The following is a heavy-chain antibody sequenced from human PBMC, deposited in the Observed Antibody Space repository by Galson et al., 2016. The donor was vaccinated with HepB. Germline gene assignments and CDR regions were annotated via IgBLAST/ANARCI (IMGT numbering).Heavy chain of an antibody. CDR3: ATVGGYNYGLGFWFDH. D-gene: IGHD5-18*01. CDR2: IITIFGTS. V-gene: IGHV1-69*13. CDR1: GGTFSNYV. J-gene: IGHJ5*02. Sequence: SVKVSCKASGGTFSNYVISWVRQAPGQGLEWMGGIITIFGTSDYAQKFQGRVTITADESTSTVYMEMSSLTSEDTAVYYCATVGGYNYGLGFWFDHWGQGTLVTVSS.